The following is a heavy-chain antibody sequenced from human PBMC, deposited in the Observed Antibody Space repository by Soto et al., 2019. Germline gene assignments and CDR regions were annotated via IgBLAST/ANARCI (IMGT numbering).Heavy chain of an antibody. CDR3: AGRRAGDYYFDY. Sequence: QLQLQESGPGLVKPSETLSLTCTVSGGSVSSSSYYWGWIRQPPGKGLEWIGTIYYTGSTSYSPSLNSRVTISVDTSKTKFSLNLKSVTAADTAVYYCAGRRAGDYYFDYWGQGTLVTVSS. CDR2: IYYTGST. V-gene: IGHV4-39*01. J-gene: IGHJ4*02. D-gene: IGHD1-26*01. CDR1: GGSVSSSSYY.